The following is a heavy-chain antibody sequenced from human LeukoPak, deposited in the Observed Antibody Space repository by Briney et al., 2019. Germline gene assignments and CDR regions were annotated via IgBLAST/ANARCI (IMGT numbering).Heavy chain of an antibody. V-gene: IGHV4-61*01. J-gene: IGHJ5*02. CDR1: GGSVSSGSYY. D-gene: IGHD3-22*01. CDR3: ASYGYYYDSSGYYP. Sequence: SETLSLTCTVSGGSVSSGSYYWSWIRQPPGKGLEWIGYIYYSGSTNYNPSLKSRVTISVDTSKNQFSLKLSSVTAADTAVYYCASYGYYYDSSGYYPWGQGTLVTVSS. CDR2: IYYSGST.